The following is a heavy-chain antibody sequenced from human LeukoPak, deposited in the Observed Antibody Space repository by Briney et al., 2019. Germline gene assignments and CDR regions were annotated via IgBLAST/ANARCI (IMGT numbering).Heavy chain of an antibody. D-gene: IGHD1-1*01. CDR2: INHSGST. CDR3: ARGGGGYLTNSWFDP. CDR1: GGSFSGYY. Sequence: SETLSLTCAVYGGSFSGYYWSWIRQPPGKGLEWIGEINHSGSTNYNPSLKSRATISVDTPKNQLSLKLSSVTAADTAVYYCARGGGGYLTNSWFDPWGQGALVTVSS. V-gene: IGHV4-34*01. J-gene: IGHJ5*02.